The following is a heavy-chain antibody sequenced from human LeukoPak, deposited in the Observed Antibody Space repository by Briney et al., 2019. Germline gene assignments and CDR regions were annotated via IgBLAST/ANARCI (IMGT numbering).Heavy chain of an antibody. Sequence: SETLSLTCTVSGGSISSSSYYWGWIRQPPGKGLEWIGSIYYSGSTYYNPSLKSRVTISVDTSKNQFSLKLSSVTAADTAVYYCASLPKPTHYSSGWYSNYYYYMDVWGKGTTVTVSS. CDR1: GGSISSSSYY. CDR2: IYYSGST. D-gene: IGHD6-19*01. J-gene: IGHJ6*03. CDR3: ASLPKPTHYSSGWYSNYYYYMDV. V-gene: IGHV4-39*01.